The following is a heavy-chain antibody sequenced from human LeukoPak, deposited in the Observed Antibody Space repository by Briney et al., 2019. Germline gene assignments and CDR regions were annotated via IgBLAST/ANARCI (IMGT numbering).Heavy chain of an antibody. D-gene: IGHD2-15*01. CDR1: GGPLSTSY. V-gene: IGHV4-59*01. Sequence: PPETLSLTCTVSGGPLSTSYWSWIRQPPGKGLEWSGYIYYSGSTNYNPSLKSRVTISVDTSQNQISLKLCSLTAADTPVYFCARGPQYCSDGSCYSYAFDIWGQGTMVTVSS. CDR2: IYYSGST. CDR3: ARGPQYCSDGSCYSYAFDI. J-gene: IGHJ3*02.